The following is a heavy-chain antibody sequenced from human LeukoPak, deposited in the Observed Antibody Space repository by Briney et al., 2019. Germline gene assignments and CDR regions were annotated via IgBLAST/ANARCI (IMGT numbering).Heavy chain of an antibody. CDR2: INPNSGGT. J-gene: IGHJ4*02. CDR3: ATDYYDSSGYDPFDY. V-gene: IGHV1-2*02. CDR1: GYTFTGYY. Sequence: ASVKVSCKAFGYTFTGYYMHWVRQAPGQGLEWMGWINPNSGGTNYAQKFQGRVTMTRDTSISTAYMELSRLRSDDTAVYYCATDYYDSSGYDPFDYWGQGTLVTVSS. D-gene: IGHD3-22*01.